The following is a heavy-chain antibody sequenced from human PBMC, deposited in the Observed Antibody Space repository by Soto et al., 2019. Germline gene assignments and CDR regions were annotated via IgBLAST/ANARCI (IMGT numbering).Heavy chain of an antibody. CDR1: GFTFSNHG. Sequence: QVQLVESGGGVVQPGRSLRLSCAASGFTFSNHGMHWVRQAPGKGLEWVALIWSDGSNKYYVDSVKGRFTISRDNPKNKLYLQMSSLRGEDTAVYYCARSIGSGWPFDYWGQGTLVTVSS. V-gene: IGHV3-33*01. D-gene: IGHD6-19*01. J-gene: IGHJ4*02. CDR2: IWSDGSNK. CDR3: ARSIGSGWPFDY.